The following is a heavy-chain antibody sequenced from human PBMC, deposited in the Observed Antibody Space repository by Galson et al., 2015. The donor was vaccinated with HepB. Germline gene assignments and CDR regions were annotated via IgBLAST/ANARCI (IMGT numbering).Heavy chain of an antibody. CDR3: ATVLSGWYAIDY. CDR1: GYTLTELS. D-gene: IGHD6-19*01. Sequence: SVKVSCKVSGYTLTELSMHWVRQAPGKGLEWMGGFDPEDGETIYAQKFQGRVTMTEDTSTDTAYMELSSLRSEDTAVYYCATVLSGWYAIDYWGQGTLVTVSS. J-gene: IGHJ4*02. V-gene: IGHV1-24*01. CDR2: FDPEDGET.